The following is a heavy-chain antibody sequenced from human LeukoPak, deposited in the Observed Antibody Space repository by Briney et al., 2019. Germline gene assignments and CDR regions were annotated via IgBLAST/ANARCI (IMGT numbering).Heavy chain of an antibody. CDR3: ARGSQYNILTGFIVGAMDDFDY. CDR2: IKQDGSEK. J-gene: IGHJ4*02. Sequence: PGGSLRLSCAASGFTFSSYSMNWVRQAPGKGLEWVANIKQDGSEKYYVDSVKGRFTISRDNAKNSLYLQMNSLRAEDTAVYYCARGSQYNILTGFIVGAMDDFDYWGQGTLVTVSS. V-gene: IGHV3-7*01. D-gene: IGHD3-9*01. CDR1: GFTFSSYS.